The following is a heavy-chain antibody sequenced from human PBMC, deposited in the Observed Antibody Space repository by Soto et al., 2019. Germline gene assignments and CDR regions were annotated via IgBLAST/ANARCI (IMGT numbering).Heavy chain of an antibody. Sequence: LETLSLTCAVSGGSISSSNWWSRVRQPPGKGLEWIGEIYHSGSTNYNPSLKSRVTISVDKAKNQFSRKLSSVTAADTAVDYCSILGVQYSSGWNYYYYGMDVWGQGTTVTVSS. CDR1: GGSISSSNW. CDR3: SILGVQYSSGWNYYYYGMDV. D-gene: IGHD6-19*01. V-gene: IGHV4-4*02. J-gene: IGHJ6*02. CDR2: IYHSGST.